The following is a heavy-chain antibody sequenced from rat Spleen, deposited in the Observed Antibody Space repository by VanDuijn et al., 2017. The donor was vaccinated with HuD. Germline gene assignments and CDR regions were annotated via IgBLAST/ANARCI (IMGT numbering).Heavy chain of an antibody. CDR3: ARQGFGANYFDY. CDR2: ISYDGSST. J-gene: IGHJ2*01. CDR1: GFTFSDYY. V-gene: IGHV5-7*01. Sequence: EVQLVESGGGLVQPGRSLKLSCAASGFTFSDYYMAWVRQAPTKGLEWVATISYDGSSTYYRDSVKGRFTISRDSAKSTLYLLMDSLRSEDTATYYCARQGFGANYFDYWGQGVMVTVSS. D-gene: IGHD4-3*01.